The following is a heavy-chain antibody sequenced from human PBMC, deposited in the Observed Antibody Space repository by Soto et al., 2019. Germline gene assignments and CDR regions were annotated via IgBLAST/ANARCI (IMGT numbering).Heavy chain of an antibody. CDR2: ISYDGARK. D-gene: IGHD2-21*01. V-gene: IGHV3-30-3*01. J-gene: IGHJ6*02. CDR1: GFTFSIYA. CDR3: SRGDGGDSEVGIGARPGEDGMDV. Sequence: QVQLVESGGGVVQPGRSLRLSCAASGFTFSIYAMHWVRQAPGKGLEWVAVISYDGARKAYANSVKGRFTISRDTSKNTLYLQMNSLRVEDTAAYYCSRGDGGDSEVGIGARPGEDGMDVGGRETTVTVSS.